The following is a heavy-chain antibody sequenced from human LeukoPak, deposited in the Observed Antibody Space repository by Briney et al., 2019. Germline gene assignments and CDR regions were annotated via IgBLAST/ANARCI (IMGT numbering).Heavy chain of an antibody. V-gene: IGHV1-18*04. D-gene: IGHD3-22*01. CDR1: GYTLTSYY. CDR2: ISAYSGNT. Sequence: GASVKVSCKASGYTLTSYYMHWVRQAPGQGLEWMGWISAYSGNTNYAQKLQGRVTMTTDTSTSTAYMELRSLRSDDTAVYYCARVYYYDSSGYYYWGQGTLVTVSS. CDR3: ARVYYYDSSGYYY. J-gene: IGHJ4*02.